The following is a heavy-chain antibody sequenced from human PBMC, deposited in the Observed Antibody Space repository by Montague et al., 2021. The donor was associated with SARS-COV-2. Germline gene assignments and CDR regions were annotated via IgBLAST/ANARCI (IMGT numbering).Heavy chain of an antibody. CDR3: ARAFTWTTKWFDY. Sequence: TLSLTCTVSGGSLSSVDYYWSWIRQPPGKGLEWIGHIYYSGSTYYNPSVRSRVAISVDMPKNQFSLKLSSVTPADTAVYYCARAFTWTTKWFDYWGQGTLVTVSS. V-gene: IGHV4-30-4*08. CDR1: GGSLSSVDYY. D-gene: IGHD4-17*01. CDR2: IYYSGST. J-gene: IGHJ5*01.